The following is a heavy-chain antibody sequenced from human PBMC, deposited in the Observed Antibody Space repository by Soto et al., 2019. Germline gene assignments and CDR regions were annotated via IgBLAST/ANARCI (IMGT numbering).Heavy chain of an antibody. V-gene: IGHV1-18*01. D-gene: IGHD2-2*01. Sequence: QVQLVQSGAEVKKPGASVKVSCKTSGFSLSSDGINWVRQAPGQALEWMGWISPYYDSKNYAQKFQGRVTLTTDTSTSTAYMELRSLRSDDTAVYYCARSEVPAAMGGWFDPWGQGTLVTVSS. CDR1: GFSLSSDG. CDR2: ISPYYDSK. CDR3: ARSEVPAAMGGWFDP. J-gene: IGHJ5*02.